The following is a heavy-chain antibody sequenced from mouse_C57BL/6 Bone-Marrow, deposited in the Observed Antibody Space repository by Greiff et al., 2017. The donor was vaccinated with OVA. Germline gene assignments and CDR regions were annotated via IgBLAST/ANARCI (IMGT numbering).Heavy chain of an antibody. V-gene: IGHV1-47*01. CDR3: ARPGDYDGDWFAY. J-gene: IGHJ3*01. D-gene: IGHD2-4*01. CDR1: GYTFTTYP. CDR2: FHPYNDDT. Sequence: QVHVKQSGAELVKPGASVKMSCKASGYTFTTYPIAWMKQHHGTSLEWIGNFHPYNDDTKYNEKFKGKATLTVEKSSSTVYLELSRLTSDDSAVYYCARPGDYDGDWFAYWGQGTLVTVSA.